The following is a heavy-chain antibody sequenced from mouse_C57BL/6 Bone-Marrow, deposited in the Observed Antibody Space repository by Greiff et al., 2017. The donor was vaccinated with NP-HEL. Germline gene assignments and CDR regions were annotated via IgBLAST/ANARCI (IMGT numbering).Heavy chain of an antibody. J-gene: IGHJ2*01. Sequence: EVMLVESGGGLVQPGGSLKLSCAASGFTFSDYGMAWVRQAPRRGPEWVAFISYLAYRIYYADTVTGRFTISRENAKNTLYLKRSSLRSEDTAMYYCARQGYYGYFDYWGQGTTLTVSS. CDR2: ISYLAYRI. D-gene: IGHD1-1*01. CDR1: GFTFSDYG. V-gene: IGHV5-15*01. CDR3: ARQGYYGYFDY.